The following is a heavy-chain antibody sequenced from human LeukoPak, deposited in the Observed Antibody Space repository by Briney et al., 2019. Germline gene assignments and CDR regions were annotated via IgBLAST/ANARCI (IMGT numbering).Heavy chain of an antibody. D-gene: IGHD3-10*01. CDR3: ARTGWFGELLNNWFDP. CDR2: INTNTGNP. Sequence: ASVKVSCKASGYTFNNYAMNWVRQAPGQGLEWMGWINTNTGNPTYAQGFTGRFVFSLDTSVSTAYLQISSLKAEDTAVYYCARTGWFGELLNNWFDPWGQGTLVTVSS. V-gene: IGHV7-4-1*02. CDR1: GYTFNNYA. J-gene: IGHJ5*02.